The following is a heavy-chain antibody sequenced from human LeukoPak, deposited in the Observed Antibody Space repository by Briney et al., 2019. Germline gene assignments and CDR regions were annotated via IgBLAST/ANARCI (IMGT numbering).Heavy chain of an antibody. CDR1: GYTFTGYY. CDR2: INPNSGGT. CDR3: ARDLGDSSSGWLDAFDI. V-gene: IGHV1-2*02. J-gene: IGHJ3*02. Sequence: ASVTVSCKASGYTFTGYYMHWVRQAPGQGLEWMGWINPNSGGTNYAQKFQGRVTMTRDTSISTAYMELSRLRSDDTAVYYCARDLGDSSSGWLDAFDIWGQGTMVTVSS. D-gene: IGHD6-19*01.